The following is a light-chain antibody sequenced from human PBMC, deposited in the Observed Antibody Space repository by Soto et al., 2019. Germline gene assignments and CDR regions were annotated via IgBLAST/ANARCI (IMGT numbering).Light chain of an antibody. CDR3: EYFGTSWT. CDR2: GAS. Sequence: EIVLTQSPGTLFLSPGERATLSCRASQSVTSNYLAWYQQKPGQAPRLLIYGASSRATGIPDRFSGSGSETDFTLTISRLEPEDCAVYYSEYFGTSWTFGQGTKVEIK. J-gene: IGKJ1*01. V-gene: IGKV3-20*01. CDR1: QSVTSNY.